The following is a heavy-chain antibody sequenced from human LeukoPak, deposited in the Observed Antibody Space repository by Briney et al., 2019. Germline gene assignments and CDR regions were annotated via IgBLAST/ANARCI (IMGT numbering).Heavy chain of an antibody. CDR3: ARADYVMGPDY. J-gene: IGHJ4*02. CDR2: IYYSGST. D-gene: IGHD4-17*01. CDR1: GGSISSGGYY. V-gene: IGHV4-31*03. Sequence: SETLSLTCTVSGGSISSGGYYWSWIRQHPGKGLEWIGYIYYSGSTYYNPSLKSRVTMSIDTSKNQFSLKLSSVTAADTAVYYSARADYVMGPDYWGQGTLVTVSS.